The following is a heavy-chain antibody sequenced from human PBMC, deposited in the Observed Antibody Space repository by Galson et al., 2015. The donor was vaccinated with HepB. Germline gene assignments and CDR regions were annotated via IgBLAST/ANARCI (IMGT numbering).Heavy chain of an antibody. Sequence: SLRLSCAASGSTFSSYAMSWVRQAPGKGLEWVSAISGSGGSTYYADSVKGRFTISRDNSKNTLYLQMNSLRAEDTAVYYCAKTRDSSWYFDYWGQGTLVTVSS. CDR1: GSTFSSYA. CDR2: ISGSGGST. J-gene: IGHJ4*02. V-gene: IGHV3-23*01. D-gene: IGHD6-13*01. CDR3: AKTRDSSWYFDY.